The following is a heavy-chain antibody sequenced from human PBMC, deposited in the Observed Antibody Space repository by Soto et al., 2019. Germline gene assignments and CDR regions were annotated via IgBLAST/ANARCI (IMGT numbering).Heavy chain of an antibody. D-gene: IGHD5-18*01. J-gene: IGHJ6*02. V-gene: IGHV3-33*01. Sequence: QVQLVESGGGVVQPGRSLGLSCVASGFSFSSYGMHWVRQAPGKGLEWVALIWYDGSSKYYVDSVKVRFTISRHNSKNTLYLQRSSLRAEDTAVYYCARAGGYTDYYYGMDVWGQGTTVTGSS. CDR1: GFSFSSYG. CDR2: IWYDGSSK. CDR3: ARAGGYTDYYYGMDV.